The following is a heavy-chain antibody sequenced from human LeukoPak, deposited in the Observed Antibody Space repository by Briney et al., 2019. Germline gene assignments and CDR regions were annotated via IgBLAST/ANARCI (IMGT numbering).Heavy chain of an antibody. D-gene: IGHD3-22*01. CDR2: IIPILGIA. Sequence: GASVKVSCKASGYTFTSYGISWVRQAPGQGLEWMGRIIPILGIANYAQKFQGRVTITTDESTSTAYMELSSLRSEDTAVYYCASQYYYDSSGYSKGDAFDIWGQGTMVTVSS. J-gene: IGHJ3*02. V-gene: IGHV1-69*04. CDR3: ASQYYYDSSGYSKGDAFDI. CDR1: GYTFTSYG.